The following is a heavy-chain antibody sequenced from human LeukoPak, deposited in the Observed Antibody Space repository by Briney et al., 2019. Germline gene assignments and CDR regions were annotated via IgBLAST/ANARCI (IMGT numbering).Heavy chain of an antibody. J-gene: IGHJ4*02. CDR1: GFTFSHAW. V-gene: IGHV3-7*01. CDR2: IKQDGSER. Sequence: PGGSLRLSCAVSGFTFSHAWMSWVRQAPGKGPEWVSNIKQDGSERYYVDSVKGRFTISRDNAQNSLYLQMNILRAEDTAVYYCASQGAYCGADCYSADSWGQGTLVTVSS. D-gene: IGHD2-21*02. CDR3: ASQGAYCGADCYSADS.